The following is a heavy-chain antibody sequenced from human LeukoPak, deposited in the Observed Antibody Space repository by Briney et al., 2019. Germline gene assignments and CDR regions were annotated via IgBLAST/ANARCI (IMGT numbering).Heavy chain of an antibody. V-gene: IGHV4-4*07. CDR2: IYTSGST. J-gene: IGHJ4*02. CDR3: ARMDGSSWYELDY. CDR1: GGSISSYY. D-gene: IGHD6-13*01. Sequence: SETLSLTCTVSGGSISSYYWTWIRQPAGKGLVWIGRIYTSGSTNYNPSLRSRVTMSVDTSKSQFSLRLTSLTAADTAVYYCARMDGSSWYELDYWGQGTLVTVSS.